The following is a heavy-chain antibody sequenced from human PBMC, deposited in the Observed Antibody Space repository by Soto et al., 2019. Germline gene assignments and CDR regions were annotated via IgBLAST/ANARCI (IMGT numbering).Heavy chain of an antibody. D-gene: IGHD2-15*01. CDR1: GFSFSNYA. V-gene: IGHV3-23*01. CDR3: AKDPWDIVVVVAARPPDAFDI. CDR2: VTGNADRT. J-gene: IGHJ3*02. Sequence: GGSLRLSCAASGFSFSNYAMTWVRQPPGKGLEWVSGVTGNADRTYYADSVKGRFTISRDNSKNTLYLQMNSLRAEDTAVYYCAKDPWDIVVVVAARPPDAFDIWGPGTMVTVSS.